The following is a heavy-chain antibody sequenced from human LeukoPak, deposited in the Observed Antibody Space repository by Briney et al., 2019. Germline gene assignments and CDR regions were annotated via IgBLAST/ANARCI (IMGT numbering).Heavy chain of an antibody. D-gene: IGHD3-10*01. CDR2: FDPEDGET. CDR1: GYTLTELS. Sequence: GASVKASCKVSGYTLTELSMHWVRQAPGKGLEGMGGFDPEDGETIYAQKFQGRVTMTEDTSTDTAYMELSSLRSEDTAVYYCATTGSGNYYYYYMDVWGKGTTVTVSS. CDR3: ATTGSGNYYYYYMDV. V-gene: IGHV1-24*01. J-gene: IGHJ6*03.